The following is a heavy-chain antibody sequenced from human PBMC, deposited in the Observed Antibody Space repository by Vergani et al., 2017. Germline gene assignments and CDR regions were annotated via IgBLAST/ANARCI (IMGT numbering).Heavy chain of an antibody. CDR3: ASFDYSSNWVYVDY. J-gene: IGHJ4*02. Sequence: QLQLQESGPGLVKPSETLSLTCTVSGGSISGSSYYWGWIRQPPGKGLEWLGYIYNSGSTNYNPSLKSRVTISVHTSENQFSLKLSSVTAADTAVYYCASFDYSSNWVYVDYWGQGTLVTVSS. CDR2: IYNSGST. CDR1: GGSISGSSYY. D-gene: IGHD4-23*01. V-gene: IGHV4-61*05.